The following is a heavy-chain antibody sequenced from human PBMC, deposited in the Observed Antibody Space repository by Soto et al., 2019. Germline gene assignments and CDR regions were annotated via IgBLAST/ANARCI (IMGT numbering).Heavy chain of an antibody. D-gene: IGHD5-18*01. CDR2: IYYSGST. Sequence: PSETLSLTCTVSGGSISSYYWSWIRQPPGKGLEWIGYIYYSGSTNYNPSLKSRVTISVDTSKNQFSLKLSSVTAADTAVYYCARLPYTAMPYYYGMDVWGQGTTVTVSS. CDR1: GGSISSYY. J-gene: IGHJ6*02. V-gene: IGHV4-59*08. CDR3: ARLPYTAMPYYYGMDV.